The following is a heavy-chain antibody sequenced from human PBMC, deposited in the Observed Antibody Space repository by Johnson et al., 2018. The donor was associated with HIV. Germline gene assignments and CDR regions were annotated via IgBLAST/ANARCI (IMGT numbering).Heavy chain of an antibody. CDR2: ISSSGTTV. CDR1: GFTVSSNY. J-gene: IGHJ3*02. V-gene: IGHV3-11*04. Sequence: QMLLVESGGGLIQPGGSLRLSCAASGFTVSSNYMSWVRQAPGKGLEWVSYISSSGTTVYSADSEKGRFSNSRDNAKHSLYLQMNSLRAEDTAVYYCARDRGYWDAFDIWGQGTMVTVSS. D-gene: IGHD3-22*01. CDR3: ARDRGYWDAFDI.